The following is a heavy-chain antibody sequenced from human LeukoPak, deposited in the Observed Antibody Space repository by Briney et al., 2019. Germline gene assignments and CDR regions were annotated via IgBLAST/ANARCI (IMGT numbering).Heavy chain of an antibody. V-gene: IGHV1-18*01. CDR3: ARGGSGGVCNY. CDR1: AYTFTSYG. D-gene: IGHD3-10*01. J-gene: IGHJ4*02. Sequence: ASVTVSCKASAYTFTSYGISWVRQAPGRGLEWMGWISAYNGNTNYAQKFQGRVTMTTDTSTSTAYMELRSLRSDDTAVYYCARGGSGGVCNYWGQGTLVTVSS. CDR2: ISAYNGNT.